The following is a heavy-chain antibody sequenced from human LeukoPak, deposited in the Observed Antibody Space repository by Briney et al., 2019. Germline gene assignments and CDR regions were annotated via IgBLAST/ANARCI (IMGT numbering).Heavy chain of an antibody. J-gene: IGHJ4*02. Sequence: SETLSLTCAVYGGSFSGYYWSWIRQPPGKGLEWIGEINHSGSTNYNPSLKSRVTISVDTSKNQFSPKLSSVTAADTAVYYCARGGEYSSSGDFDYWGQGTLVTVSS. V-gene: IGHV4-34*01. CDR1: GGSFSGYY. CDR2: INHSGST. D-gene: IGHD6-6*01. CDR3: ARGGEYSSSGDFDY.